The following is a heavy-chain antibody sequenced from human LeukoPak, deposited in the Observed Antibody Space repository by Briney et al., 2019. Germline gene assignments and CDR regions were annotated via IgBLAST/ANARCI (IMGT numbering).Heavy chain of an antibody. J-gene: IGHJ4*02. CDR3: ARSYDSSGYWIYLDY. V-gene: IGHV1-18*01. CDR2: ISAYNGNT. D-gene: IGHD3-22*01. CDR1: GYTFTTYG. Sequence: GASVKVSCKASGYTFTTYGISWVRQAPGQGLEWMAWISAYNGNTNYAQNLQGRFTMTTDTSTSTAYMELRSLRSDDTAVYYCARSYDSSGYWIYLDYWGQGTLVTVSS.